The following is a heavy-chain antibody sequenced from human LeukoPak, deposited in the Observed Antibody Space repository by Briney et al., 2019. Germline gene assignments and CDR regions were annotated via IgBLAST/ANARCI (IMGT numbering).Heavy chain of an antibody. D-gene: IGHD6-6*01. CDR2: IYTSGST. CDR3: ARDDSSSSMFDY. CDR1: GGSISSGSYY. J-gene: IGHJ4*02. V-gene: IGHV4-61*02. Sequence: SETLSLTCTVSGGSISSGSYYWSWIRQPAGKGLEWIGRIYTSGSTNYNPSLKSRVTISVDTSKNQFSLELSSVTAADTAVYYCARDDSSSSMFDYWGQGTLVTVSS.